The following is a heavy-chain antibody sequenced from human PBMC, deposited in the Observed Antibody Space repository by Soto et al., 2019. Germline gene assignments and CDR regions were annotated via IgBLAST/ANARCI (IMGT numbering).Heavy chain of an antibody. Sequence: GVLWLSCAACGFTLSSSWMHWVRQAPGKGLVWVSRINSDGSSTTYADSVKGRFTISRDNAKNTLYLQMNSLRADDTAVYYCTRGGGPTLTPFGYWGQGYPVTVSS. CDR2: INSDGSST. CDR1: GFTLSSSW. D-gene: IGHD3-16*01. J-gene: IGHJ4*02. V-gene: IGHV3-74*01. CDR3: TRGGGPTLTPFGY.